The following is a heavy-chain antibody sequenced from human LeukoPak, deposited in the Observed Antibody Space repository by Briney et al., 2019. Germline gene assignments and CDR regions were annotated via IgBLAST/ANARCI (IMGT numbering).Heavy chain of an antibody. D-gene: IGHD2-15*01. CDR3: ASLPLTYCSGGSCYSGIIDY. Sequence: PSETLSLTCTVSGGSISSSSYYWGWIRQPPGKGLEWIGSIYYSGSTYYNPSLKSRVTISVDTSKNQFSLKLSSVTAADTAVYYCASLPLTYCSGGSCYSGIIDYWGQGTLVTVSS. CDR2: IYYSGST. V-gene: IGHV4-39*01. CDR1: GGSISSSSYY. J-gene: IGHJ4*02.